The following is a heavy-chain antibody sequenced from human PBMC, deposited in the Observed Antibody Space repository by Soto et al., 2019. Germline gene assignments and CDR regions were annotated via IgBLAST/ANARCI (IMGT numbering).Heavy chain of an antibody. Sequence: ASVKVSCKASGGTFSSYAISWVRQAPGQGLEWMGGIIPIFGTANYAQKLQGRVTITADESTSTAYMELSSLRSEDTAVYYCSRVGDQSDIVVVPAAMHWFDPWGQGTLVTVSS. CDR1: GGTFSSYA. CDR2: IIPIFGTA. V-gene: IGHV1-69*13. CDR3: SRVGDQSDIVVVPAAMHWFDP. J-gene: IGHJ5*02. D-gene: IGHD2-2*01.